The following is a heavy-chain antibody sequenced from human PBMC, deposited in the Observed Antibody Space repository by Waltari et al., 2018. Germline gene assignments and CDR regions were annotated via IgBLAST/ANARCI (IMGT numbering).Heavy chain of an antibody. CDR1: GVIFSCQA. D-gene: IGHD4-17*01. J-gene: IGHJ4*02. Sequence: EVQLLESGGTLVQAGGSLRDACAASGVIFSCQAFSWVRQAPGKGLEWVSSISGSGGNTYYAESVRGRFTISRDNSKNTVFLQMNSLRVDDTAVYYCARDPLNDYGGWDDYWGQGTLVTVSS. V-gene: IGHV3-23*01. CDR3: ARDPLNDYGGWDDY. CDR2: ISGSGGNT.